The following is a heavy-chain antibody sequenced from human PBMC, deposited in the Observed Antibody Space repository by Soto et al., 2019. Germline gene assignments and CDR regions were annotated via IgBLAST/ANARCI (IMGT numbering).Heavy chain of an antibody. CDR3: VRDLRAYDFWSGKIDY. J-gene: IGHJ4*02. CDR1: GYTFTSYD. CDR2: MNPNSGNT. V-gene: IGHV1-8*01. D-gene: IGHD3-3*01. Sequence: ASVKVSCKASGYTFTSYDINWVRQATGQGLEWMGWMNPNSGNTVYAQKFQGRVTMTRNTSISTAYMELSSLRSEDTAVYYCVRDLRAYDFWSGKIDYWGQGTLVTVSS.